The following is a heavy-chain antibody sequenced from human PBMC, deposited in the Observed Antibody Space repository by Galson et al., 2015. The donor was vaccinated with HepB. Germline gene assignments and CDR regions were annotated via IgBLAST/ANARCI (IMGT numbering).Heavy chain of an antibody. J-gene: IGHJ4*02. V-gene: IGHV3-21*01. CDR2: ISSSSSYI. CDR1: GFTFSSYS. Sequence: SLRLSCAASGFTFSSYSMNWVRQAPGKGLEWVSSISSSSSYIYYADSVKGRFTISRDNAKNSLYLQMNSLRAEDTAVYYCARSHCSSTSCYSWGYWGQGTLVTVSS. D-gene: IGHD2-2*01. CDR3: ARSHCSSTSCYSWGY.